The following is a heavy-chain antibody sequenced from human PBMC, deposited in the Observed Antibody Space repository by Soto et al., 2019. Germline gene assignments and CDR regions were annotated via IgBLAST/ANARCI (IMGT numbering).Heavy chain of an antibody. J-gene: IGHJ5*02. CDR1: GFAFRSHA. D-gene: IGHD6-13*01. CDR2: ISSDGATK. CDR3: ARSSVHIAAAGRLDL. V-gene: IGHV3-30*14. Sequence: GSLRLSCTASGFAFRSHAMQWVRQAPGKGLEWVAVISSDGATKYVADSLKGRFTISRDNFESTMSLQMNNLRPEDTALYYCARSSVHIAAAGRLDLWGPGTLVTVSS.